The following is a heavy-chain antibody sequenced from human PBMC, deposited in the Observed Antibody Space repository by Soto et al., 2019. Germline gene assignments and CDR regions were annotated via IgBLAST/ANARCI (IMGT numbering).Heavy chain of an antibody. J-gene: IGHJ6*02. CDR3: AREGGYSSRGRCYRYYYRMDV. V-gene: IGHV1-2*04. CDR1: GYTFTGYY. CDR2: INPNSGGT. Sequence: ASVKVSCKASGYTFTGYYMHWVRQAPGQGLEWMGWINPNSGGTNYAQKFQGWVTMTRDTSISTAYMELSRLRSDDTAVYYCAREGGYSSRGRCYRYYYRMDVWGQGTKVTVSS. D-gene: IGHD2-15*01.